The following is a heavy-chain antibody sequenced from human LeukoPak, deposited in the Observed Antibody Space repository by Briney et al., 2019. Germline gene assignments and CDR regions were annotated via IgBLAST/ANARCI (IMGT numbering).Heavy chain of an antibody. D-gene: IGHD2-2*01. CDR3: ARDNIYIVVVPAATPNWFDP. J-gene: IGHJ5*02. V-gene: IGHV4-39*07. CDR2: IYHSGST. CDR1: GGSISSSSYY. Sequence: SETLSLTCTVSGGSISSSSYYWGWIHQPPGKGLEWIGSIYHSGSTYYNPSLKSRVTISVDTSKNQFSLKLSSVTAADTAVYYCARDNIYIVVVPAATPNWFDPWGQGTLVTVSS.